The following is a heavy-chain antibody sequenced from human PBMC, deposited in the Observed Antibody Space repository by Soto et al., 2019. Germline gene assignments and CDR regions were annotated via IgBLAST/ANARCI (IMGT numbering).Heavy chain of an antibody. CDR3: ARPGYSFGWDDAFDI. J-gene: IGHJ3*02. Sequence: QVQLVQSGAEMKTPGASVKVSCKASGYTFTSYGINWVRQAPGQGLEWMGWISAYNGNTNYAQKVQGRVTMTTDTSTSTAYMELRSLRSDDTDVYYCARPGYSFGWDDAFDIWGQGTMVTVSS. CDR2: ISAYNGNT. D-gene: IGHD5-18*01. V-gene: IGHV1-18*04. CDR1: GYTFTSYG.